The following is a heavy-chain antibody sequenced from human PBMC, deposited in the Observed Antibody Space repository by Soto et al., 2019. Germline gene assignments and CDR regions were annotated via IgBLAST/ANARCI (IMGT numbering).Heavy chain of an antibody. Sequence: ASVKVSCKASGYTLTGYYMHWVRQAPGQGLEWMGWINPNSGGTNYAQKFQGWVTMTRDTSISTAYMELSRLRSDDTAVYYCARLCSSTSCYAFDYWSQGTLVTVSS. J-gene: IGHJ4*02. CDR3: ARLCSSTSCYAFDY. D-gene: IGHD2-2*01. CDR2: INPNSGGT. V-gene: IGHV1-2*04. CDR1: GYTLTGYY.